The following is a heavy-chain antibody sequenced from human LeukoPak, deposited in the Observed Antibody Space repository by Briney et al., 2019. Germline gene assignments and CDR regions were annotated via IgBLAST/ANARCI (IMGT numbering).Heavy chain of an antibody. J-gene: IGHJ6*04. CDR1: GGSISSSSYY. CDR2: IYYSGST. V-gene: IGHV4-39*07. CDR3: ARSPNYYYYGMDV. Sequence: SETLSLTCTVSGGSISSSSYYWGWIRQPPGKGLEWIGSIYYSGSTYYNPSLKSRVTISVDTSKNQFSLKLSSVTAADTAVYYCARSPNYYYYGMDVWGKGTTVTVSS.